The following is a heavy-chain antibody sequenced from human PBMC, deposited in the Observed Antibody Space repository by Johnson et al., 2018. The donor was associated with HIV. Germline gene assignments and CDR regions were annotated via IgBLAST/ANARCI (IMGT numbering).Heavy chain of an antibody. D-gene: IGHD5-12*01. CDR2: INWNGGST. CDR1: GFTFSSYG. CDR3: ARAPGYPDAFDI. J-gene: IGHJ3*02. Sequence: VQLVESGGGLVQPGGSLRLSCAASGFTFSSYGMSWVRQAPGKGLEWVSGINWNGGSTGYADSVKGRFTISRDNAKNSLYLQMNSLRAEDTALYYCARAPGYPDAFDIWGQGTMVTVSS. V-gene: IGHV3-20*04.